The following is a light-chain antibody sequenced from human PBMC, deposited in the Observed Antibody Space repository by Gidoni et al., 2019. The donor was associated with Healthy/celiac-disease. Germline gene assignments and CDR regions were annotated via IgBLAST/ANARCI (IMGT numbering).Light chain of an antibody. Sequence: DIQMTQSPSSLSASVGDRVTITCRASQSISSYLTWYQQKPGKAPKLLIYAASSLQRGVPSRFSGSGSGTDFTLTIISLQPEDFATYYCQQSYSTPRTFGQGTKLEIK. CDR3: QQSYSTPRT. CDR1: QSISSY. CDR2: AAS. V-gene: IGKV1-39*01. J-gene: IGKJ2*01.